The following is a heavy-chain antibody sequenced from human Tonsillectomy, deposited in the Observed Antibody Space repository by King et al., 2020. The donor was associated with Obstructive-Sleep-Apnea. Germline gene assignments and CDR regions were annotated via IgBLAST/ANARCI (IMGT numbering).Heavy chain of an antibody. V-gene: IGHV3-15*01. CDR3: SRGAAPAYFAN. D-gene: IGHD6-13*01. J-gene: IGHJ4*02. CDR2: VYIKSDGGTT. CDR1: GFIFNNTW. Sequence: VQLVESGGGLVKPGGSIRLSCAGSGFIFNNTWMSWVRQLPGKGLEWVGRVYIKSDGGTTDYAAPVKGRLTISREESKNTVYLEMNSLKIEDTALYYCSRGAAPAYFANWGQGTLVTVSS.